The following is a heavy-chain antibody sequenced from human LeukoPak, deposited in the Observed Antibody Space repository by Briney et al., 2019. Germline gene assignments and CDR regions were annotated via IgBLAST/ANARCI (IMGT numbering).Heavy chain of an antibody. J-gene: IGHJ4*02. V-gene: IGHV4-59*01. CDR1: GDSISSDY. D-gene: IGHD6-13*01. CDR2: IYYTGST. Sequence: PSETLSLTCAVSGDSISSDYWSWIRQPPGKGLEWIGYIYYTGSTNYNPSLKSRVTISVDTSKNQFSLKLSSVTAADTAVYYCARAPSPGTFFDYWGQGTLVTVSS. CDR3: ARAPSPGTFFDY.